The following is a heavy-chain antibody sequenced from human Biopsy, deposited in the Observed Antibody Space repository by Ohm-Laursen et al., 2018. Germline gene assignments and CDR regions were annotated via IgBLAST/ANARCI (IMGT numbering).Heavy chain of an antibody. Sequence: SVYASRNASGYTFTGYHVHSVRQAPGQGLGWMGWINAKTGDTNYAQKFQGRVTMTRDTSISTAYVDLSSLRSDDTAVYYCTRGGYYYDSLAYYYWFDPWGQGTLVTVSS. J-gene: IGHJ5*02. CDR2: INAKTGDT. D-gene: IGHD3-22*01. CDR3: TRGGYYYDSLAYYYWFDP. CDR1: GYTFTGYH. V-gene: IGHV1-2*02.